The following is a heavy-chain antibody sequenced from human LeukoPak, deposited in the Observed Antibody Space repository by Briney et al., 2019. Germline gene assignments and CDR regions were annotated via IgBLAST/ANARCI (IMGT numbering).Heavy chain of an antibody. CDR3: VRDGSSWGNFDY. Sequence: QPGGSLRLSCAASGFTFSSYAMHWVRQAPGKGLKWVAVTSFDGSDNYYADSVKGRFTISRDNAKNSLYLQMNSLRTEDTAVYYCVRDGSSWGNFDYWGQGTLVSVSS. D-gene: IGHD7-27*01. CDR1: GFTFSSYA. CDR2: TSFDGSDN. V-gene: IGHV3-30*04. J-gene: IGHJ4*02.